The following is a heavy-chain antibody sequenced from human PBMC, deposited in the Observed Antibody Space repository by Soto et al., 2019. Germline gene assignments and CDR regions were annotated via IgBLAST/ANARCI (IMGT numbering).Heavy chain of an antibody. CDR3: ARHHKLRIYGDYVAFDI. CDR1: GGSISTYY. CDR2: IYYSGST. V-gene: IGHV4-59*08. J-gene: IGHJ3*02. Sequence: NPSETLSLTCTVSGGSISTYYWSWIRQPPGKGLEWVGYIYYSGSTNYNPSLKSRVTISVDTSKNQFSLKLSSVTAADTAVYYCARHHKLRIYGDYVAFDIWGQGTMVTVSS. D-gene: IGHD4-17*01.